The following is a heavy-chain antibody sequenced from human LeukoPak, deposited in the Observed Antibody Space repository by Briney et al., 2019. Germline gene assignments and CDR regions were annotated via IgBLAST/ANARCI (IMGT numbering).Heavy chain of an antibody. CDR3: ARAVIVVAAATQRNWFDP. J-gene: IGHJ5*02. Sequence: WESLPLACAVYGRSFSGYYWTWIRQTPGKGLEWNGEINHSGITDYIPTLRSRVTISVDTSRNQFSLKLSSVTAADTAIYYCARAVIVVAAATQRNWFDPWGQGTLVTVSS. V-gene: IGHV4-34*01. CDR2: INHSGIT. CDR1: GRSFSGYY. D-gene: IGHD2-15*01.